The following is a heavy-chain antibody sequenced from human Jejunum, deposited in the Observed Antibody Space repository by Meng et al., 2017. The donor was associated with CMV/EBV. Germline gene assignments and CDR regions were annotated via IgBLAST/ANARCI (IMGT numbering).Heavy chain of an antibody. CDR3: ARDYNFWSAPAFDY. CDR1: GDSISNYY. J-gene: IGHJ4*02. D-gene: IGHD3-3*01. Sequence: QVLLQESGPGLVKPSVTLSLTCSVSGDSISNYYWTWIRQPAGKGLEWIGRIYTSGSTNYNPSLKSRVTMSVDTSKNQFSLKLTSVTAADMAVYYCARDYNFWSAPAFDYWGQGTLVTVSS. V-gene: IGHV4-4*07. CDR2: IYTSGST.